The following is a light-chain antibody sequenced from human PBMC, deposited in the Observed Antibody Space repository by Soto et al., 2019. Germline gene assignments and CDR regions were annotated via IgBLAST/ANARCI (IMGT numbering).Light chain of an antibody. CDR1: QSVDSAF. V-gene: IGKV3-20*01. CDR2: GAS. Sequence: ESGLRQSPGSMSLSLGERATLSCWASQSVDSAFFAWYQQKPGQPPRLLMYGASRRATGIPDRLSGSGSGTDFTLTISRLEPEDFAVYYCQQYASSLTFGQGTKVEI. CDR3: QQYASSLT. J-gene: IGKJ1*01.